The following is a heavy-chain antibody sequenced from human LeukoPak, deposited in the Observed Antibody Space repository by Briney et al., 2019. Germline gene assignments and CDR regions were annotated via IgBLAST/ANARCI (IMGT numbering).Heavy chain of an antibody. CDR3: ASSSAAGALLPDYYYYMDV. CDR1: GGTFSSYA. CDR2: IIPIFGTA. J-gene: IGHJ6*03. V-gene: IGHV1-69*05. D-gene: IGHD6-13*01. Sequence: ASVKVSCKASGGTFSSYAISWVRQAPGQGLEWMGGIIPIFGTANYVQKFQGRVTITTDESTSTAYMELSSLRSEDTAVYYCASSSAAGALLPDYYYYMDVWGKGTTVTVSS.